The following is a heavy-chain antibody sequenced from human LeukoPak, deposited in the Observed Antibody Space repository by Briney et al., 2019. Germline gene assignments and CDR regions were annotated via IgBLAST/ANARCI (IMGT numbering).Heavy chain of an antibody. J-gene: IGHJ4*02. Sequence: PGGSLRLSCAASGFTFSSFGMHWVRQAPGKGLEWVAVIWYDASNKYYADSVKGRFTISRDNSKNTLYLQMNSLRAEDTAVYYCARDRDWGCSYCSYWGQGTLVTVSS. D-gene: IGHD7-27*01. V-gene: IGHV3-33*01. CDR2: IWYDASNK. CDR1: GFTFSSFG. CDR3: ARDRDWGCSYCSY.